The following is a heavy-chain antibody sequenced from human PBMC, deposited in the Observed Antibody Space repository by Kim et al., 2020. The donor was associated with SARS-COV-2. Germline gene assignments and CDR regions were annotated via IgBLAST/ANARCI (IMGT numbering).Heavy chain of an antibody. CDR3: STVIHYLDSSGYSNDAFDT. CDR2: IKSKTDGATT. Sequence: GGSLRLSCAASGFTFSNAWMRWVRQAPGKGLEWVARIKSKTDGATTAYAAPGKGRFTISRDDSKNTLYLQMNSLKTEDTAVYYCSTVIHYLDSSGYSNDAFDTWGKGTLVTVPS. V-gene: IGHV3-15*01. D-gene: IGHD3-22*01. CDR1: GFTFSNAW. J-gene: IGHJ3*02.